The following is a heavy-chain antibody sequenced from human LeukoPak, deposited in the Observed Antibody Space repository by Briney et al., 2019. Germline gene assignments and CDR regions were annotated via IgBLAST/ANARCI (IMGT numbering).Heavy chain of an antibody. CDR3: ARRPSSNYYYYGMDV. V-gene: IGHV1-2*02. CDR2: INPNSGGT. CDR1: GYTFTGYY. J-gene: IGHJ6*02. Sequence: ASVKVSCKASGYTFTGYYMHWVRQAPGQGLEWMGWINPNSGGTNYAQKFQGRVTMTRDTSISTAYMELSRLRSEDTAVYYCARRPSSNYYYYGMDVWGQGTTVTVSS.